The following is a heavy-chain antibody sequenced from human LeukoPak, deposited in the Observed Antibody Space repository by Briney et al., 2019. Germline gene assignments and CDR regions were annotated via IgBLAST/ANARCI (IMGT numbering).Heavy chain of an antibody. V-gene: IGHV1-2*02. J-gene: IGHJ5*02. CDR2: INPNSGGT. CDR1: GYTFTGYY. Sequence: ASVKVSCKASGYTFTGYYMHWVRQAPGQGLEWMGWINPNSGGTNYAQKFQGRVTMTRDTSISTAYMELSRLRSDDTAVYYCARVYPRDVFFDPWGQGTLVTVSS. CDR3: ARVYPRDVFFDP.